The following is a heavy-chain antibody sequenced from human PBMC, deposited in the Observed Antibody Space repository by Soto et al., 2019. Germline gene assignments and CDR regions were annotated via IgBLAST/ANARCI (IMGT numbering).Heavy chain of an antibody. CDR1: GGTFSSYA. J-gene: IGHJ6*02. D-gene: IGHD3-22*01. V-gene: IGHV1-69*12. Sequence: QVQLVQSGAEVKKPGSSVKVSCKASGGTFSSYAISWVRQAPGQGLEWMGGIIPIFGTADYAQKFQGRVTITADESTSTAYMELSSLRSEDKAVYYCAKHYDNCDYYCGMDVWGQGPTVTVSS. CDR2: IIPIFGTA. CDR3: AKHYDNCDYYCGMDV.